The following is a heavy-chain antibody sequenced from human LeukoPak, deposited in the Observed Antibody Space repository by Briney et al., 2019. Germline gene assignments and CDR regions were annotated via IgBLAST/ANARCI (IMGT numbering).Heavy chain of an antibody. CDR3: ARDPVVAALGDDAFDI. CDR2: ISSSSSYI. V-gene: IGHV3-21*01. Sequence: GGSLRLSCAASGFTFSTYSMNWVRQAPGKGLEWVSSISSSSSYIYYADSVKGRFTISRDNAKNSLYLQMNSLRAEDTAVYYCARDPVVAALGDDAFDIWGQGTMVTVSS. J-gene: IGHJ3*02. CDR1: GFTFSTYS. D-gene: IGHD2-15*01.